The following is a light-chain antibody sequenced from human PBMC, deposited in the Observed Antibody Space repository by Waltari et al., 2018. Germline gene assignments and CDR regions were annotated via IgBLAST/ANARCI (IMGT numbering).Light chain of an antibody. CDR1: LSLLHTDGKAY. J-gene: IGKJ2*01. CDR2: EVS. V-gene: IGKV2-29*03. CDR3: MQGLNIPYT. Sequence: MTQTPLSLAVTPGQPASISCKSTLSLLHTDGKAYVYWYVQKSGQSPQLLIYEVSSRFSGVPHRFSGSGSETDFTLKISRVEPEDVGIYYCMQGLNIPYTFGQGTKLEMK.